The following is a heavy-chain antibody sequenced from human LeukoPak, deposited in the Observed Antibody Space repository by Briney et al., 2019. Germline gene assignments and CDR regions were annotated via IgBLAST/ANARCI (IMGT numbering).Heavy chain of an antibody. CDR2: IYYSGST. CDR3: ARDGAVTY. CDR1: GGSINYYY. Sequence: SETLSLTCTVSGGSINYYYWMWIRQPPGKGLEWIGYIYYSGSTNYNPSLKSRVTISVDTSNNQFSLKLSSVTAADTAVYYCARDGAVTYWGQGTLVTVSS. J-gene: IGHJ4*02. D-gene: IGHD4-17*01. V-gene: IGHV4-59*01.